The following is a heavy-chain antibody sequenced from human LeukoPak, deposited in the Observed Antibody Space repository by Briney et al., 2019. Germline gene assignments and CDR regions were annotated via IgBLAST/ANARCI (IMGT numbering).Heavy chain of an antibody. V-gene: IGHV4-59*01. J-gene: IGHJ4*02. D-gene: IGHD6-19*01. CDR1: GGSISTYY. CDR3: ARGGWYYFDY. Sequence: PSETLSLTCTVSGGSISTYYWIWIRQPPGKGLEWIGYVYYSGSANYNPSLNSRVTISVDTSKNQFSLNLTSVTAADTAVYYCARGGWYYFDYRGQGTPVTVSS. CDR2: VYYSGSA.